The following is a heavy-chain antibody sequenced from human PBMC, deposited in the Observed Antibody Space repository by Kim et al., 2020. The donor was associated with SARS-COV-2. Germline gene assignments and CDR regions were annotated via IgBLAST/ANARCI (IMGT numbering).Heavy chain of an antibody. J-gene: IGHJ3*02. CDR3: ARGRIAVAGTVDSSDI. V-gene: IGHV3-11*05. Sequence: SVKGRFTISRDNTKNSLYLQMNRLGADDTAVYYCARGRIAVAGTVDSSDIWGQGTMVTVSS. D-gene: IGHD6-19*01.